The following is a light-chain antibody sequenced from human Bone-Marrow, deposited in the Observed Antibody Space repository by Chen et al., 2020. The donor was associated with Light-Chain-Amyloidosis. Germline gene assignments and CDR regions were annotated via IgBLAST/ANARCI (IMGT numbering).Light chain of an antibody. J-gene: IGLJ3*02. V-gene: IGLV3-21*03. Sequence: SYVLTQPSSVSVAPGKTATIAWRGNNIGSTSVHWYQQTPGQPPLLVVYDDSDRPSGIPERLSGSNSGNTATLTISRVEAGEEADYYCQVWDRSSDRPVFGGGTKLTVL. CDR2: DDS. CDR3: QVWDRSSDRPV. CDR1: NIGSTS.